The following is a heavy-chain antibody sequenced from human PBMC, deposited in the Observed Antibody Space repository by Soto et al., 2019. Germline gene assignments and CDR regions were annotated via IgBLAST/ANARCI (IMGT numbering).Heavy chain of an antibody. J-gene: IGHJ3*02. D-gene: IGHD4-17*01. CDR1: GGSFSGYY. CDR2: INHSGST. Sequence: QVQLQQWGAGLLKPSETLSLTCAVYGGSFSGYYWSWIRQPPGKGLEWIGEINHSGSTNYNPSLNHRVTISVDTSKNQFSLKLSSVTAADTAGYYCARISTVTTVVLDAFDIWGQGTMVTVSS. CDR3: ARISTVTTVVLDAFDI. V-gene: IGHV4-34*01.